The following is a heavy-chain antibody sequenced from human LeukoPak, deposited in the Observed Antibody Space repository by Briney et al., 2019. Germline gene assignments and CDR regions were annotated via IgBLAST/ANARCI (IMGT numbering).Heavy chain of an antibody. J-gene: IGHJ5*02. V-gene: IGHV4-4*07. Sequence: SETLSLTCTVSGGSISSYYWSWIRQPAGKGLEWIGRIYTRGSTNYNPSLKSRVTMSVDTSKNQFSLKLSSVTAADTAVYYCARDPTHDLGYCSGGSCFNWFDPWGQGTLVTVSS. D-gene: IGHD2-15*01. CDR1: GGSISSYY. CDR3: ARDPTHDLGYCSGGSCFNWFDP. CDR2: IYTRGST.